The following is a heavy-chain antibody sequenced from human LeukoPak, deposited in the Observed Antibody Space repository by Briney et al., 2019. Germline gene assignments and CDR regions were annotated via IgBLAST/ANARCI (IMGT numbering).Heavy chain of an antibody. CDR3: ARELRFLEWLPLYGMDV. Sequence: ASVTVSCTASGGTFSSYAISWVRQAPGQGLEWMGGIIPIFGTANYAQKFQGRVTITADESTSTAYMELSSLRSEDTAVYYCARELRFLEWLPLYGMDVWGQGTTVTVSS. J-gene: IGHJ6*02. CDR2: IIPIFGTA. D-gene: IGHD3-3*01. CDR1: GGTFSSYA. V-gene: IGHV1-69*13.